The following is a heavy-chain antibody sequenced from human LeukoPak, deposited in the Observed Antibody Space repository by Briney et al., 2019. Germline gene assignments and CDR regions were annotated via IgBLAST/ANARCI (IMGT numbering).Heavy chain of an antibody. J-gene: IGHJ6*02. D-gene: IGHD2-2*01. CDR3: ARDLRVPAAQSSYYYYYGMDV. CDR2: INPNSGGT. CDR1: GYTFTGHY. Sequence: ASVKVSCKASGYTFTGHYMHWVRQAPGQGLEWMGWINPNSGGTNYAQKFQGRVTMTRDTSISTAYMELSRLRSDDTAVYYCARDLRVPAAQSSYYYYYGMDVWGQGTTVTVSS. V-gene: IGHV1-2*02.